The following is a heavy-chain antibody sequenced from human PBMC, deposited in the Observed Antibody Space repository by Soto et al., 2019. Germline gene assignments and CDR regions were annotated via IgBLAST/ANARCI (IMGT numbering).Heavy chain of an antibody. J-gene: IGHJ4*02. CDR2: IYYSATT. V-gene: IGHV4-39*01. Sequence: SETLSLTCTVSGGSISSSSYYWGWIRQPPGKGLEWIGSIYYSATTYYNPSLKSRVTISVDTSKNQFSLKLSSVTAADTAVYYCARHRGYYDILTGYYTELNFDYWGQGTLVTVS. CDR1: GGSISSSSYY. D-gene: IGHD3-9*01. CDR3: ARHRGYYDILTGYYTELNFDY.